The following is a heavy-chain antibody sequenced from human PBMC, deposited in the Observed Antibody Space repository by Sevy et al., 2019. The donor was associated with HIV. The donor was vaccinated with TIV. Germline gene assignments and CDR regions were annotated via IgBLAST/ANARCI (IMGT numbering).Heavy chain of an antibody. J-gene: IGHJ6*02. CDR2: IRFDGSMK. V-gene: IGHV3-30*02. CDR3: AKDHYDYRTGYYGYYGMDV. Sequence: GGSLRLSCAASGFRFSDYGMHWVRQAPGKGLEWVSLIRFDGSMKYIADSVKGRFTISRDKVKDTLYLQMNSLRPEDTALYYCAKDHYDYRTGYYGYYGMDVWGQGTTVTVSS. CDR1: GFRFSDYG. D-gene: IGHD3-3*01.